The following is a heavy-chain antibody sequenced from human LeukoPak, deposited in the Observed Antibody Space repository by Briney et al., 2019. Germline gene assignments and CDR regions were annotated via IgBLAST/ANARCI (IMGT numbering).Heavy chain of an antibody. CDR3: ARALSFDI. Sequence: GGSLRLFCAASGFTVSSNYMSWVRQAPGKGLEWVSIIYSGGSIYYADSVKGRFTISRDNSKNTLYLQMNSLRAEDTAVYYCARALSFDIWGQGTMITVSS. D-gene: IGHD3-3*02. J-gene: IGHJ3*02. V-gene: IGHV3-53*01. CDR2: IYSGGSI. CDR1: GFTVSSNY.